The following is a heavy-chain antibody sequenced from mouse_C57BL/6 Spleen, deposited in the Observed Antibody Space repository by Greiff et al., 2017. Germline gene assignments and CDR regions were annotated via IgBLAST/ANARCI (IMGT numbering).Heavy chain of an antibody. D-gene: IGHD2-3*01. CDR2: INYDGSST. CDR1: GFTFSDYY. CDR3: AREGDGYYPVAY. J-gene: IGHJ3*01. V-gene: IGHV5-16*01. Sequence: EVQLVESEGGLVQPGSSVKLSCTASGFTFSDYYMAWVRQVPEKGLEWVANINYDGSSTYYLDSLKSSFIISRDNAKDILYLQMSRLKSEDTATYYCAREGDGYYPVAYWGQGTLVTVSA.